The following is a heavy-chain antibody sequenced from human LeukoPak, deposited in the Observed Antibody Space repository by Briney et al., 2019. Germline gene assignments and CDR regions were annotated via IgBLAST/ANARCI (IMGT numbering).Heavy chain of an antibody. CDR3: AYGPSYVDSSEKASHMDV. CDR2: ISHGGST. J-gene: IGHJ6*03. Sequence: PSETLSLTCTVSGGSIIYYYWVWIRQPPGKGLEWIGEISHGGSTNYSPSLKSRVTISVDTSKNQFSLKLNSVTAADTAVYYCAYGPSYVDSSEKASHMDVWGKGTTVTVSS. CDR1: GGSIIYYY. V-gene: IGHV4-34*01. D-gene: IGHD6-19*01.